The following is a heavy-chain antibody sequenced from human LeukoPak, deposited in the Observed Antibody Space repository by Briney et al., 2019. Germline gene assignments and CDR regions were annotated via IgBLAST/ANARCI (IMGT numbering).Heavy chain of an antibody. Sequence: GGSLRLSCAASGFTFSDYYMTWIRQAPGKGLEWVSYIPSSGYYTNYGDSVKGRFTMSRDNAKKSLYLQMDSLRADDTAVYYCARVSKAANPTSDSPWFDPWGQGTLVPVSS. V-gene: IGHV3-11*05. J-gene: IGHJ5*02. CDR1: GFTFSDYY. D-gene: IGHD2-15*01. CDR3: ARVSKAANPTSDSPWFDP. CDR2: IPSSGYYT.